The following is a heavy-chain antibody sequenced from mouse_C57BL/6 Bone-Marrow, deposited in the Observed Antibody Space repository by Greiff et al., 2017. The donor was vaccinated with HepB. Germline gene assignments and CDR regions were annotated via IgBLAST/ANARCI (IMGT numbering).Heavy chain of an antibody. CDR1: GFNIKDDY. CDR3: TTAYYYGKGSDY. J-gene: IGHJ2*01. D-gene: IGHD1-1*01. Sequence: VQLQQSGAELVRPGASVKLSCTASGFNIKDDYMHWVKQRPEQGLEWIGWIDPENGDTEYASKFQGKATITADTSSNTAYLQLSSLTSEDTAVYYCTTAYYYGKGSDYWGQGTTLTVSS. V-gene: IGHV14-4*01. CDR2: IDPENGDT.